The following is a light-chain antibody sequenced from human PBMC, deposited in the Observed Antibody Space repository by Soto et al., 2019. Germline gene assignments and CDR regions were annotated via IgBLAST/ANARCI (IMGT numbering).Light chain of an antibody. Sequence: EIVLTQSPGTLSLSPGERATLSCRASQSVSSSYLAWYQQKPGQAPRLLIHGASSRATGIPDRFGGSGSGTDFTLTISRLEPEDFTVYYCQQYGSSPWTFGKGTKVDIK. CDR2: GAS. J-gene: IGKJ1*01. CDR1: QSVSSSY. CDR3: QQYGSSPWT. V-gene: IGKV3-20*01.